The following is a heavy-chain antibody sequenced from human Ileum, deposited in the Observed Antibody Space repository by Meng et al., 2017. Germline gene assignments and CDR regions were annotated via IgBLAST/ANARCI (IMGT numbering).Heavy chain of an antibody. CDR2: IYWDDDK. CDR1: GFSLTTGGVG. V-gene: IGHV2-5*02. D-gene: IGHD3-16*01. J-gene: IGHJ4*02. CDR3: AHRAERSVASRWDGGSFDY. Sequence: SGPTLVKPTQTLTLTCTFSGFSLTTGGVGVGWIRQPPGEALEWLALIYWDDDKRYSPSLKSRLAIMKDTSRNQVVLIMTNMDPVDTATYFCAHRAERSVASRWDGGSFDYWGQGTLVTVSS.